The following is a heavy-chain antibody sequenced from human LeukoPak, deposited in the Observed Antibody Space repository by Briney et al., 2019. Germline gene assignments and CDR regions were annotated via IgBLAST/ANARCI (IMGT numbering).Heavy chain of an antibody. CDR1: GFTFSSYG. CDR3: AKDQGYCSSTSCFFDY. CDR2: ISYDGSNK. V-gene: IGHV3-30*18. D-gene: IGHD2-2*01. J-gene: IGHJ4*02. Sequence: GSLRLSCAASGFTFSSYGMHWVRQAPGKGLEWVAVISYDGSNKYYADSVKGRFTISRDNSKNTLYLQMNSLRAEDSAIYYCAKDQGYCSSTSCFFDYWGQGTLVTVSS.